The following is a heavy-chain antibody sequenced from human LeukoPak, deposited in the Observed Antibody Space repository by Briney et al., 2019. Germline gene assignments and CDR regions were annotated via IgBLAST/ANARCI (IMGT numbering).Heavy chain of an antibody. Sequence: GGSLRLSCAASGFTFSSYAMHWVRQAPGKGLEYVSAISSNGGSTYYANSVKGRFTISRDNPKNTLYLQMGSLRAEDMAVYYCARVVTFGYFDLWGRGTLVTVSS. CDR3: ARVVTFGYFDL. J-gene: IGHJ2*01. CDR2: ISSNGGST. CDR1: GFTFSSYA. V-gene: IGHV3-64*01.